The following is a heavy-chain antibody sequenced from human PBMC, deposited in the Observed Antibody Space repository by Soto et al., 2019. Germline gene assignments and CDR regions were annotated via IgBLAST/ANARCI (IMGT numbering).Heavy chain of an antibody. J-gene: IGHJ6*02. CDR3: ARGLAGCSSTSCQSMDV. CDR1: GYTFTSYG. V-gene: IGHV1-18*01. Sequence: ASVKVSCKASGYTFTSYGISWVRQAPGQGLEWMGWISAYNGNTNYAQKLQGRVTMTTDTSTSTAYMELRSLRSDDTAVYHCARGLAGCSSTSCQSMDVWGQGTTVTVSS. D-gene: IGHD2-2*01. CDR2: ISAYNGNT.